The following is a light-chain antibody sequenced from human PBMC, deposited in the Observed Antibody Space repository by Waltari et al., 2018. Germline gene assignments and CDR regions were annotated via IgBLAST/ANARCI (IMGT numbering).Light chain of an antibody. J-gene: IGKJ2*01. CDR3: QQYNNWPPVT. Sequence: EIVMTQSPATLSVSPGERATLPCRASQSVSSNLAWYQQKPGQAPRLLIYGAPTRATGIPARFSGSGSGTEFTLTISSLQSEDFAVYYCQQYNNWPPVTFGQGTKLEIK. CDR2: GAP. CDR1: QSVSSN. V-gene: IGKV3-15*01.